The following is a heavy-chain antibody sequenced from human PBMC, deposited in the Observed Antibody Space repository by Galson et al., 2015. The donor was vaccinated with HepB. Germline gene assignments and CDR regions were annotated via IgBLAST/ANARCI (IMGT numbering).Heavy chain of an antibody. CDR2: IFPGDSDI. J-gene: IGHJ4*02. CDR1: GYTFTNYW. D-gene: IGHD5-24*01. Sequence: QSGAEVKKPGESLKISCKGSGYTFTNYWIGWVRQMPGKGLEWMGIIFPGDSDIRYSPSLQGQVTISTDKSISTAYLQWSSLKASDTAMYYCAIWGDGYNYFDDWGQGTLVTVSS. CDR3: AIWGDGYNYFDD. V-gene: IGHV5-51*01.